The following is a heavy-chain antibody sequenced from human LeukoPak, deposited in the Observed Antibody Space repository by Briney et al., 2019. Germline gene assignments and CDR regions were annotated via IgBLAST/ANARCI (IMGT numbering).Heavy chain of an antibody. Sequence: SETLSLTCTVSGGSISSGDYYWSWIRQPPGKGLEWIGYIYYSGSTYYNPSLKSRVTISVDTSKNQFSLKLSSVTAADTAVYYCARGRVYYYDSSGYYRPWPYYYYCGMDVWGQGTTVTVSS. CDR1: GGSISSGDYY. CDR2: IYYSGST. CDR3: ARGRVYYYDSSGYYRPWPYYYYCGMDV. J-gene: IGHJ6*02. D-gene: IGHD3-22*01. V-gene: IGHV4-30-4*01.